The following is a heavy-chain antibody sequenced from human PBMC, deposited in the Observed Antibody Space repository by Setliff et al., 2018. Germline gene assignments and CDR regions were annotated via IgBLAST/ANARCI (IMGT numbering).Heavy chain of an antibody. Sequence: PSETLSLTCTVSGGSFTPYYWSWIRQPPGKGLEWIGQIYTSWSTNYNPSLKSRVTISLDTSKNQFSLKLNSVTAADPAVYYCARMSGFFYIDVWGNGTTVTVSS. CDR2: IYTSWST. J-gene: IGHJ6*03. CDR1: GGSFTPYY. D-gene: IGHD3-3*01. CDR3: ARMSGFFYIDV. V-gene: IGHV4-4*09.